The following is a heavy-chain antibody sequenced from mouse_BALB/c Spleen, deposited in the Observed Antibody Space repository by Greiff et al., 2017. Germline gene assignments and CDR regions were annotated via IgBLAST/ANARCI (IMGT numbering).Heavy chain of an antibody. D-gene: IGHD1-1*01. CDR1: GFNINDYY. CDR2: IDPENGNT. J-gene: IGHJ4*01. Sequence: VQLLQSGAELVRPGAFVKLSCTASGFNINDYYMHWVKQRPEQGLEWIGWIDPENGNTIYDPKFQGKASITADTSSNTAYLQLSSLTSEDTAVYYGARSGALHHARDYGGKGTGGTVAS. CDR3: ARSGALHHARDY. V-gene: IGHV14-1*02.